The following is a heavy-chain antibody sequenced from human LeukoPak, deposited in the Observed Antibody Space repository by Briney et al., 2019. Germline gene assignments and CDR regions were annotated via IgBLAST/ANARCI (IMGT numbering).Heavy chain of an antibody. V-gene: IGHV4-34*01. CDR2: INHSGST. Sequence: GSLGLSCEASGFKFSSYAMNWVRQPPGKGLGWIGEINHSGSTNYNPSLKSRVTISVDTSKNQFSLKLSSVTAADTAVYYCARVGGLAVFDYWGQGTLVTVSS. J-gene: IGHJ4*02. D-gene: IGHD3-10*01. CDR3: ARVGGLAVFDY. CDR1: GFKFSSYA.